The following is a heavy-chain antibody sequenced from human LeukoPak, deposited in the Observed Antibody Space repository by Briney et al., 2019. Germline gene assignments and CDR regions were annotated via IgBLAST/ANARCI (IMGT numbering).Heavy chain of an antibody. CDR3: ARDYGLP. D-gene: IGHD2-21*02. Sequence: SETPSLTCTVSGGSISSYYWSWIRQPPGKGLEWIGYIYYSGSTNHNPSLKSRVTISVDTSKNQFSLKLSSVTAADTAVYYCARDYGLPWGQGTLVTVSS. CDR1: GGSISSYY. CDR2: IYYSGST. J-gene: IGHJ5*02. V-gene: IGHV4-59*01.